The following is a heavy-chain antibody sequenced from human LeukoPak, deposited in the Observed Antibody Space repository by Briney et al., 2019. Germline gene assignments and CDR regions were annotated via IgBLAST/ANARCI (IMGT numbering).Heavy chain of an antibody. CDR3: AKGPQGYYDSPPTDY. CDR1: GFTFSSYG. V-gene: IGHV3-30*18. J-gene: IGHJ4*02. Sequence: GGSLRLSCAASGFTFSSYGMHWVRQAPGKGLEWVAVISYDGSNKYYADSVKGRFTISRDNSKNTLYLQMNSLRAEDTAVYYCAKGPQGYYDSPPTDYWGQGTLVTVSS. CDR2: ISYDGSNK. D-gene: IGHD3-22*01.